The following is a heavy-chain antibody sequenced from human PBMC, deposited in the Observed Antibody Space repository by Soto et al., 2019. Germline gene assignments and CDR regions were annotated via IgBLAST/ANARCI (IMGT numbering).Heavy chain of an antibody. CDR1: GGSISSYY. J-gene: IGHJ4*02. D-gene: IGHD2-15*01. CDR2: IYYSGST. CDR3: ARRSPYCSGGSCYFEDY. V-gene: IGHV4-59*08. Sequence: QVQLQESGPGLVKPSETLSLTCTVSGGSISSYYWSWIRQPPGKGLEWIGYIYYSGSTNYNPSLKSRVTISVDTSKNQFSLKLSSVTAADTAVYYCARRSPYCSGGSCYFEDYWGQGTLVTVSS.